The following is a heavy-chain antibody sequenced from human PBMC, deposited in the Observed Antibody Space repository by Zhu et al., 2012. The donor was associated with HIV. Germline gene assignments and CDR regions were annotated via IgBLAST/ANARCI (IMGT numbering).Heavy chain of an antibody. J-gene: IGHJ4*02. CDR2: ISWDGGST. Sequence: EVQLVESGGVVVQPGGSLRLSCAASGFTFDDYAMHWVRQAPGKGLEWVSLISWDGGSTYYADSVKGRFTISRDNSKNSLYLQMNSLRAEDTALYYCAKDIAVGATAQGYFDYWGQGTLVTVS. D-gene: IGHD1-26*01. CDR3: AKDIAVGATAQGYFDY. V-gene: IGHV3-43D*04. CDR1: GFTFDDYA.